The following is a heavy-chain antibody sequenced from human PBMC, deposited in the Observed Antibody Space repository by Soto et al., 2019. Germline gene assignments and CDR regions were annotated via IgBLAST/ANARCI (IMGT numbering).Heavy chain of an antibody. CDR1: GGSLSSYY. D-gene: IGHD2-2*01. CDR2: IYNSGST. CDR3: ARGYCSSTSCYEFDY. V-gene: IGHV4-59*01. J-gene: IGHJ4*02. Sequence: SETLSLTCTVSGGSLSSYYWIWIRQPPGKGLEWIGSIYNSGSTNYNPSLKSRVNISVDTSKKQFSLKLSSVTAADTAVYYCARGYCSSTSCYEFDYWGQGTLVTVSS.